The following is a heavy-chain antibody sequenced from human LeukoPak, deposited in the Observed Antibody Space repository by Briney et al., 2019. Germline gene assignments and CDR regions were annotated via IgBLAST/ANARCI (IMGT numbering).Heavy chain of an antibody. V-gene: IGHV3-23*01. CDR3: AKGSSSSRHYHFDY. CDR2: ITGGGSDT. D-gene: IGHD6-6*01. CDR1: GVTFSSYA. Sequence: GGSLRLSRAACGVTFSSYAASSVPPAPGKGGEGGAAITGGGSDTFHADSVKGRFTLSRDNSESTLYVQVNSLRAEDTATYYCAKGSSSSRHYHFDYWGQGTLVTVSS. J-gene: IGHJ4*02.